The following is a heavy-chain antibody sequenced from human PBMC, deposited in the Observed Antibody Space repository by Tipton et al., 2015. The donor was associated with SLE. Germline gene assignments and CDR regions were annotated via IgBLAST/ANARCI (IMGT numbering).Heavy chain of an antibody. CDR3: ARVSGSLRNFQD. CDR1: GGSISDYY. V-gene: IGHV4-31*03. D-gene: IGHD4-17*01. CDR2: NYDSGST. J-gene: IGHJ1*01. Sequence: TLSLTCTVSGGSISDYYWSWIRQHPGKGLEWIGNNYDSGSTYYSPSLKSRVTISVDTSKNQFSLRLSSVTAADTAVYYCARVSGSLRNFQDWGQGTLVTVSS.